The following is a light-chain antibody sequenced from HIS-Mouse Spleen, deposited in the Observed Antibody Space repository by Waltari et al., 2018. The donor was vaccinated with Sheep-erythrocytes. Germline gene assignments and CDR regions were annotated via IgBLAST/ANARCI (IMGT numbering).Light chain of an antibody. Sequence: DIVVTQSPLSLPVTPGETASISCRSSQSLLHSNGYNYLDWYLQKPGQSPQLLIYLGSNRASGVPDRFSGSGSGTDFTLKISRVEAEDVGVYYCMQALQTPYTFGQGTKLEIK. CDR2: LGS. CDR3: MQALQTPYT. J-gene: IGKJ2*01. V-gene: IGKV2-28*01. CDR1: QSLLHSNGYNY.